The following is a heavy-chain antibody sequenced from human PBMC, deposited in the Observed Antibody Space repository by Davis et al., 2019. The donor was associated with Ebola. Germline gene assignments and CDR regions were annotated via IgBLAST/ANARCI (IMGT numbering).Heavy chain of an antibody. CDR2: ISSSGTTI. CDR3: AKDFYDSSGRFFDY. D-gene: IGHD3-22*01. V-gene: IGHV3-11*04. J-gene: IGHJ4*02. Sequence: GESLKISCAASGFTFSDYYMSWIRQAPGKGLEWVSYISSSGTTISYADSVKGRFTISRDNAKNSLYLQMNSLRAEDTAVYYCAKDFYDSSGRFFDYWGQGTLVTVSS. CDR1: GFTFSDYY.